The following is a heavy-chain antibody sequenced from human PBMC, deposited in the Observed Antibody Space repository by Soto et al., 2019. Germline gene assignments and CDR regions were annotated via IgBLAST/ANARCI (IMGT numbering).Heavy chain of an antibody. CDR1: GFTFSSYG. V-gene: IGHV3-33*01. CDR3: ARDGYCSGGSCYSGPVFDY. D-gene: IGHD2-15*01. CDR2: IWYDGSNK. Sequence: QVQLVESGGGVVQPGRSLRLSCAASGFTFSSYGMHWVRQAPGKGLEWVAVIWYDGSNKYYADSVKGRFTISRDTSKNTLYLQMNSLRAEDTAVYYCARDGYCSGGSCYSGPVFDYWGQGTLVTVSS. J-gene: IGHJ4*02.